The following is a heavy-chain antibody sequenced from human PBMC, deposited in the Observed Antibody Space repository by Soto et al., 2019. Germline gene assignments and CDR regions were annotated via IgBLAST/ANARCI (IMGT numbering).Heavy chain of an antibody. V-gene: IGHV3-21*02. CDR1: GFIFAPHT. J-gene: IGHJ4*02. Sequence: VQLVESGGGLVKPGGSLRLSCAASGFIFAPHTINWVRQAPGKGLGWVSSITGSGIYTRYADSVKGRFTISRDNAKASLYLQMNSLGAEDTAVYYCVKEGISNYNEYFDYWGQGTLVTVSS. D-gene: IGHD4-4*01. CDR3: VKEGISNYNEYFDY. CDR2: ITGSGIYT.